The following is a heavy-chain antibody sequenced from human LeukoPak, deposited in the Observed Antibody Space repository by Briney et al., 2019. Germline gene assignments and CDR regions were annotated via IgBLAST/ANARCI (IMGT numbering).Heavy chain of an antibody. CDR1: GSTFSSYA. CDR2: ISAYNGNT. D-gene: IGHD6-6*01. J-gene: IGHJ4*02. V-gene: IGHV1-18*01. CDR3: ARDPSGAALGY. Sequence: ASVKVSCKASGSTFSSYAISWVRQAPGQGLEWMGWISAYNGNTNYAQKLQGRVTMTTDTSTSTAYMELRSLRSDDTAVYYCARDPSGAALGYWGQGTLVTVSS.